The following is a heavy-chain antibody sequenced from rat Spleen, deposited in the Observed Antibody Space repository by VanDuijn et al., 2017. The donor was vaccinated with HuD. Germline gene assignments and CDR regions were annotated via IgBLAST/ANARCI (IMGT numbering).Heavy chain of an antibody. D-gene: IGHD1-9*01. J-gene: IGHJ2*01. CDR2: ITNSGGNT. V-gene: IGHV5-25*01. CDR3: VRHVYYGYNYFDY. CDR1: GFTFSNYA. Sequence: EVQLVESGGGLVQPGRSLKLSCAASGFTFSNYAMAWVRQAPTKGLEWVASITNSGGNTYYRDSVKGRFTISRDNAKSTLYLQMDSLRSEDTATYYCVRHVYYGYNYFDYWGQGVMVTVSS.